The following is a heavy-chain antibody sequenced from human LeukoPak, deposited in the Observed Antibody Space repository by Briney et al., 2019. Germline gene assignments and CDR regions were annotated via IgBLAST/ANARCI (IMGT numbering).Heavy chain of an antibody. Sequence: GASVKVSCKASGFNFISYYMHWVRQAPGQGLEWVGIINPSSGSTNYAQKFQGRVTITADESTSTAYMELSSLRSEDTAVYYCARRVSSKDAFDIWGQGTMVTVSS. CDR3: ARRVSSKDAFDI. J-gene: IGHJ3*02. CDR2: INPSSGST. D-gene: IGHD2/OR15-2a*01. V-gene: IGHV1-46*01. CDR1: GFNFISYY.